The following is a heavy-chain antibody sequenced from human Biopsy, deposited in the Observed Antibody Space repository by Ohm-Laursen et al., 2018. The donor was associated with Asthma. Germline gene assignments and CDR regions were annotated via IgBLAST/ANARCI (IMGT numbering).Heavy chain of an antibody. CDR1: GGTFNNYA. CDR2: IIANFDIT. D-gene: IGHD3-22*01. CDR3: SRDHYYDSNEYGSFRDDFEN. V-gene: IGHV1-69*17. J-gene: IGHJ3*02. Sequence: SSVKVSCKAVGGTFNNYAINWVRQAPGQGLEWMGGIIANFDITTYAQKFQGRVTITAALATSTTFMELSSLRSDDTGMYYCSRDHYYDSNEYGSFRDDFENWGQGTLVTVSP.